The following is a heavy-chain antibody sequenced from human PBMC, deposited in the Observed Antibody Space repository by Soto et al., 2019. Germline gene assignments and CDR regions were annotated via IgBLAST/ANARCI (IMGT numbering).Heavy chain of an antibody. Sequence: SLRLSCAASGFTFSNTWMHWVRQAPGKGLVWVSHINSDGTTTTYADSVKGRFTISRGNAKNTVHLQMNSLRAEDTAVYYCATDGSYAQHVWGQGTTVTVSS. CDR3: ATDGSYAQHV. J-gene: IGHJ6*02. CDR2: INSDGTTT. V-gene: IGHV3-74*01. CDR1: GFTFSNTW. D-gene: IGHD2-2*01.